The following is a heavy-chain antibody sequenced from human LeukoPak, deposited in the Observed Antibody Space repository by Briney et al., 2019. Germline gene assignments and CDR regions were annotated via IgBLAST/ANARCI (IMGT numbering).Heavy chain of an antibody. CDR3: ARGKGQPGIAAATYYYGMDV. Sequence: ASVKVSCKASGYTFTGCYMHWVRQAPGQGLEWMGWINPNSGGTNYAQKFQGWVTMTRDTSISTAYMELSRLRSDDTAVYYCARGKGQPGIAAATYYYGMDVWGQGTTVTVSS. D-gene: IGHD6-13*01. CDR2: INPNSGGT. CDR1: GYTFTGCY. J-gene: IGHJ6*02. V-gene: IGHV1-2*04.